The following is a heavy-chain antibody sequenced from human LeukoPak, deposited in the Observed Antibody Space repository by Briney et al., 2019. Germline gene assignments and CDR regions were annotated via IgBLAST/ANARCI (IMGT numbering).Heavy chain of an antibody. CDR1: GGTFSSYA. CDR2: IIPIFGTA. CDR3: ASSGYSYGTPFDY. Sequence: SVKVSCKASGGTFSSYAISWVRQAPGQGLEWMGGIIPIFGTANYAQKFQGRVTITADKSTSAAYMELSSLRSEDTAVYYCASSGYSYGTPFDYWGQGTLVTVSS. V-gene: IGHV1-69*06. J-gene: IGHJ4*02. D-gene: IGHD5-18*01.